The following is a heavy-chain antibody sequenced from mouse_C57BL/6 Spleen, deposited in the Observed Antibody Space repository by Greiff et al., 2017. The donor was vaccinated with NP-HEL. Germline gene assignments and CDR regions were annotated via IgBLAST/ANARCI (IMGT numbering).Heavy chain of an antibody. Sequence: EVMLVESGEGLVKPGGSLKLSCAASGFTFSSYAMSWVRQTPEKRLEWVAYISSGGDYIYYADTVKGRFTISRDNARNTLYLQMSSLKSEDTAMYYCTREGVTTDAMDYWGQGTSVTVSS. V-gene: IGHV5-9-1*02. CDR2: ISSGGDYI. J-gene: IGHJ4*01. D-gene: IGHD2-2*01. CDR3: TREGVTTDAMDY. CDR1: GFTFSSYA.